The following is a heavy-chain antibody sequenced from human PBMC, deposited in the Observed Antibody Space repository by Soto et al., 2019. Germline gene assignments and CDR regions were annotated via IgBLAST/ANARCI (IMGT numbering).Heavy chain of an antibody. D-gene: IGHD6-19*01. CDR2: IWYDGSNK. J-gene: IGHJ6*02. V-gene: IGHV3-33*01. Sequence: GGSLRLSCAASGFTFSSYGMHWVRQAPGKGLEWVAVIWYDGSNKYYADSVKGRFTISRDNSKNTLYLQMNSLRAEDTAVYYCAGSSGWYDYYYGMDVWGQGTTVTVSS. CDR1: GFTFSSYG. CDR3: AGSSGWYDYYYGMDV.